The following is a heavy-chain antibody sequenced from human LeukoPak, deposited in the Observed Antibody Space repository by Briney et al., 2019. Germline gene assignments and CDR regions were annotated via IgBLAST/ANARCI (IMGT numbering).Heavy chain of an antibody. CDR2: IIPIFGTA. D-gene: IGHD6-13*01. J-gene: IGHJ3*02. CDR1: GGTFSSYA. V-gene: IGHV1-69*06. CDR3: ARDSLAAVDAFDI. Sequence: GASVKVSCKASGGTFSSYAISWVRQAPGQGLEWMGGIIPIFGTANYAQKFQGRVTITADKSTSTAYMELSSLRSEDTAVYYCARDSLAAVDAFDIWGQGTMVTVSS.